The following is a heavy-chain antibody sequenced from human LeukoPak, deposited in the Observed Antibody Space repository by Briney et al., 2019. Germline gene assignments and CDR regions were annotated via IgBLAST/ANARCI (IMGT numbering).Heavy chain of an antibody. CDR3: ASGPLYSSSPGDY. CDR1: GGSFSGYY. D-gene: IGHD6-13*01. J-gene: IGHJ4*02. Sequence: PSETLSLTCAVYGGSFSGYYWSWIRQPPGKGLEWIGYIYYSGSTNYNPSLKSRVTISVDTSKNQFSLKLSSVTAADTAVYYCASGPLYSSSPGDYWGQGTLVTVSS. CDR2: IYYSGST. V-gene: IGHV4-59*01.